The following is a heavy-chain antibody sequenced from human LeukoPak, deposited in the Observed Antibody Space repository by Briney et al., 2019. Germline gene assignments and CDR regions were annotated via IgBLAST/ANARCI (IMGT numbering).Heavy chain of an antibody. Sequence: ASVKVSCKASGYTFTGYYMHWVRQAPGQGLEWMGIINPSGGSTSYAQKFQGRVTMTRDTSTSTVYMELSSLRSEDTAVYYCARDYYDFWSGYFNWGQGTLVTVSS. CDR3: ARDYYDFWSGYFN. CDR1: GYTFTGYY. CDR2: INPSGGST. D-gene: IGHD3-3*01. J-gene: IGHJ4*02. V-gene: IGHV1-46*01.